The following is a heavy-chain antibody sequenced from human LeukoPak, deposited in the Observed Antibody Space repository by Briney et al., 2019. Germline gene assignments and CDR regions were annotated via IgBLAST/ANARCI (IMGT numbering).Heavy chain of an antibody. CDR3: ARDLGGMDV. CDR1: GFTFSNYA. CDR2: ISDDGSSK. Sequence: GGSLRLSCAASGFTFSNYAMHWVRQAPGKGLAWVAAISDDGSSKFFSDSVKGRFAISRDNPKNTLYLQMNSLRVEDTAVYYCARDLGGMDVWGQGTTVTVSS. J-gene: IGHJ6*02. V-gene: IGHV3-30*09.